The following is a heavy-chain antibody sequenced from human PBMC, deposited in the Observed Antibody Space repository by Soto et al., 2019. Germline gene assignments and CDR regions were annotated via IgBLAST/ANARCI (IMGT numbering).Heavy chain of an antibody. D-gene: IGHD3-22*01. CDR1: GGSVSSGSYY. V-gene: IGHV4-61*01. Sequence: SETLSLTCTVSGGSVSSGSYYWSWIRQPPGKGLEWIGYIYYSGSTNYNPSLKSRVTISVDTSKNQFSLKLSSVTAADTAVYYCARDSGDSSGYYRYYYYGMDVWGQGTTVT. J-gene: IGHJ6*02. CDR3: ARDSGDSSGYYRYYYYGMDV. CDR2: IYYSGST.